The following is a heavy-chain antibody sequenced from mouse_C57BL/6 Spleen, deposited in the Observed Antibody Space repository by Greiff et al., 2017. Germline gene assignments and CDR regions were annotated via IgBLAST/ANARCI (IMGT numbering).Heavy chain of an antibody. D-gene: IGHD6-2*01. V-gene: IGHV1-54*01. Sequence: VQLQQSGAELVRPGTSVKVSCKASGYAFTNYLIEWVKQRPGQGLEWIGVINPGSGGTNYNEKFKGKATLTADKSSSTAYMQLSSLTSEDSAVYFCARVSGPYAMDYWGQGTSVTVSS. CDR2: INPGSGGT. CDR1: GYAFTNYL. J-gene: IGHJ4*01. CDR3: ARVSGPYAMDY.